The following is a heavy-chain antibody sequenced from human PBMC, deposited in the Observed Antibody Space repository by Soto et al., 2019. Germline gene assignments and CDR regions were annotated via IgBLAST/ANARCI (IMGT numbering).Heavy chain of an antibody. CDR2: IWHDGRNK. CDR1: GFTFSSFG. V-gene: IGHV3-33*01. D-gene: IGHD2-2*01. J-gene: IGHJ4*02. CDR3: ASSSTALDY. Sequence: QVQLVESGGGVVQPGRSLRLSCAASGFTFSSFGMHWVRQAPGKGLDWVAVIWHDGRNKYYADFVKGRFTISRDNSKNTLYLQMNSLRAEDTAVYYCASSSTALDYWGQGTLVTVSS.